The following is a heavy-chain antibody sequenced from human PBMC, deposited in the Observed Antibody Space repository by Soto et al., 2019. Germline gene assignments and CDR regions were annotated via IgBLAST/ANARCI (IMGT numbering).Heavy chain of an antibody. Sequence: GGSLRLSCAASGFTFSDYYMSWIRQAPGKGLEWVSYISSSSSYTNYADSVKGRFTISRDNAKNSLYLQMNSLRDEDTAVYYCARESRRLNWFDPWGQGTLVTVS. CDR3: ARESRRLNWFDP. CDR2: ISSSSSYT. V-gene: IGHV3-11*06. CDR1: GFTFSDYY. J-gene: IGHJ5*02.